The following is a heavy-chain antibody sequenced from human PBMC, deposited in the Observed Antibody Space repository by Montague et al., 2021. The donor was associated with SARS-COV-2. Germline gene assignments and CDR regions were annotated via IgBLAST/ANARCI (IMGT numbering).Heavy chain of an antibody. Sequence: PALVKPTQTLTLTCTFSGFSLSTNGVGVGWIRQPPGKALEWLVLIYWDGDKRYSPSLMSRLTISRGTSKNQVVPTMTNMNPVDTATYYCAHRREDATLITGWFDPWGQGTMVTVSS. CDR2: IYWDGDK. CDR3: AHRREDATLITGWFDP. V-gene: IGHV2-5*02. CDR1: GFSLSTNGVG. D-gene: IGHD3-16*01. J-gene: IGHJ5*02.